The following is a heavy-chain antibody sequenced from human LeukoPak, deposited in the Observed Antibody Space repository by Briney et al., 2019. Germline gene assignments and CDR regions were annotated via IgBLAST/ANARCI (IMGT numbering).Heavy chain of an antibody. CDR3: ARVGIAAAGEADY. CDR2: INHSGST. J-gene: IGHJ4*02. V-gene: IGHV4-34*01. CDR1: GGSFSGYY. D-gene: IGHD6-13*01. Sequence: PSETLSLTCAVYGGSFSGYYWSWIRQPPGKGLEWIGEINHSGSTNYNPSLKSRVTISVDTSKNQFSLKLSSVTAADTAVYYCARVGIAAAGEADYWGQGTLVTVSS.